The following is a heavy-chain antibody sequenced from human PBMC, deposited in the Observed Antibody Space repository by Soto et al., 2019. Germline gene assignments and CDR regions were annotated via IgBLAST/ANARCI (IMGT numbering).Heavy chain of an antibody. CDR1: GGAITGTYYY. CDR3: ARHGSGTYYPIDY. D-gene: IGHD3-10*01. V-gene: IGHV4-39*01. J-gene: IGHJ4*02. Sequence: QLQLQESGPGLVHPSETLSLTCTVSGGAITGTYYYWGWIRQSPGKGLEYIGSIHYNGRTYYNPSVQGRVTVSVDTSKSQFSLSLVSVTAGDTAVYFCARHGSGTYYPIDYWGQGTLVTVSS. CDR2: IHYNGRT.